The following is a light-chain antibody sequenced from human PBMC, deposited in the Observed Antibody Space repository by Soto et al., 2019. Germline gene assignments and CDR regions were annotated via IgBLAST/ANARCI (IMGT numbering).Light chain of an antibody. CDR2: GAT. CDR1: QSVTSN. J-gene: IGKJ1*01. Sequence: EIVMTQSPATVSVSPGERVTRSCSASQSVTSNLAGYQQNPGQAPRLIVYGATTRATGIPARFSGSGSGTEFTLTISSLQSEDFAVYCCQQYNDWAPETFGQGPKVEIK. V-gene: IGKV3-15*01. CDR3: QQYNDWAPET.